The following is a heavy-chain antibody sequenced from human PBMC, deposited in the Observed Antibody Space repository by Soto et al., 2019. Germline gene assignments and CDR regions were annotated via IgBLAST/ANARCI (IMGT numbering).Heavy chain of an antibody. Sequence: QVQLVESGGGVVQPGRSLRLSCAASGFTFSSYGMHWVRQAPGKGLEWVAVISYDGSNKYYADSVKGRFTISIDNSKNTLYLQMNSLRAEDTAVYYCAKELCGGDCYSLTFDYWGQGTLVTVSS. CDR1: GFTFSSYG. V-gene: IGHV3-30*18. J-gene: IGHJ4*02. CDR3: AKELCGGDCYSLTFDY. CDR2: ISYDGSNK. D-gene: IGHD2-21*02.